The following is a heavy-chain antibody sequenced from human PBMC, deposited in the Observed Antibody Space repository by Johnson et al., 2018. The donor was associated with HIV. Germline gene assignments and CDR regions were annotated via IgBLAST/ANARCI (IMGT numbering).Heavy chain of an antibody. D-gene: IGHD2-21*01. J-gene: IGHJ3*02. CDR2: ISHDESLE. Sequence: QVQLVESGGGVVQPGRSLRLSCAASGFTFNRYGMHWVRQAPGKGPEWVAFISHDESLEYYVDSVKGRFTISRDNPWNTLYLQMNNLKSEDTAVYYCAKSVVVGLVGNNDDAFDMWGQGTMVTVSS. V-gene: IGHV3-30*18. CDR3: AKSVVVGLVGNNDDAFDM. CDR1: GFTFNRYG.